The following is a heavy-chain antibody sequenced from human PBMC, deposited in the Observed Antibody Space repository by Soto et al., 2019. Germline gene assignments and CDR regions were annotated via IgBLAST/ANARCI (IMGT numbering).Heavy chain of an antibody. CDR1: GYIFTGYY. J-gene: IGHJ6*02. CDR3: ARRFIMIHGVGTEV. Sequence: ASVKVSFKAAGYIFTGYYLHWVRQAPGQGLELMGWIHPNSGVTNYAHKFQGRVTMTRDTSISTAYMELSRLRSDDTAIYYCARRFIMIHGVGTEVWGQGTTVTVSS. D-gene: IGHD3-16*01. V-gene: IGHV1-2*07. CDR2: IHPNSGVT.